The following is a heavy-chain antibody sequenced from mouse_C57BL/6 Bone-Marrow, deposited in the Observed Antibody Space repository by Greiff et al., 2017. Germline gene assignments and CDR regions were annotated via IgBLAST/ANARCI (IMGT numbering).Heavy chain of an antibody. CDR1: GFTFSDYY. CDR2: ISNGGGST. V-gene: IGHV5-12*01. CDR3: ARHGALNYFDY. Sequence: EVQLKESGGGLVQPGGSLKLSCAASGFTFSDYYMYWVRQTPEKRLEWVAYISNGGGSTYYPDTVKGRFTISRDNAKNTLYLQMSRLKSEDTAMYYCARHGALNYFDYWGQGTTLTVSS. J-gene: IGHJ2*01.